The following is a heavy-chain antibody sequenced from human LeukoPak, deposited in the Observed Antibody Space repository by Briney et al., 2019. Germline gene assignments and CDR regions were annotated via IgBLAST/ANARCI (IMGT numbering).Heavy chain of an antibody. J-gene: IGHJ5*02. CDR3: ARERGYSGYNRAWFDP. CDR2: INWNGGST. D-gene: IGHD5-12*01. Sequence: RTGGSLRLSCAASGFTFDDYGMSWVRQGPGKGLEWVSGINWNGGSTGYADSVKGRFTISRDNAKNSLYLQMNSLRDEDTALYYCARERGYSGYNRAWFDPWGQGTLVTASS. CDR1: GFTFDDYG. V-gene: IGHV3-20*04.